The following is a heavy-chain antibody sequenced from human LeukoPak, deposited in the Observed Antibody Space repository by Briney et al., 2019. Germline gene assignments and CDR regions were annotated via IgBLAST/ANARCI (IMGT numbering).Heavy chain of an antibody. V-gene: IGHV4-39*01. CDR2: IYYSGST. CDR3: ARSAAYYNFWTGYYDALYYMDV. CDR1: GDSIRSTDYY. J-gene: IGHJ6*03. Sequence: PSETLSLTCTVSGDSIRSTDYYWGWIRQPPGKGLEWIGNIYYSGSTYYNPSLKSRVTISVDTSKNQFSLKVNSVTAADTAVYYCARSAAYYNFWTGYYDALYYMDVWGKGTTVTVSS. D-gene: IGHD3-3*01.